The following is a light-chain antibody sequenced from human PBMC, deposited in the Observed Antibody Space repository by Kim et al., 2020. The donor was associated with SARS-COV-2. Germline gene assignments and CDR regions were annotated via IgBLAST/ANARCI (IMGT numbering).Light chain of an antibody. CDR1: HGVLTIGHY. CDR3: LLSYSGSNKV. V-gene: IGLV7-46*01. Sequence: GGTVTLPCGSSHGVLTIGHYPYCLQQTPGQAPRTLIYDTSNKHSWTPARFSGSLLGGKAALTFSGAQPEDEADYYCLLSYSGSNKVFGTGTKVTVL. J-gene: IGLJ1*01. CDR2: DTS.